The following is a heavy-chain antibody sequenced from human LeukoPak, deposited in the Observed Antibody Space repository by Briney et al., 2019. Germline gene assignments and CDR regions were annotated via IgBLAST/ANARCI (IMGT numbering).Heavy chain of an antibody. Sequence: GGSLRLSCAASGFTFSSYGMYWVRQAPGKGLEWVAFIRYDGSNKYYADSVKGRFTISRDNSKKTLYLQMNSLRAEDTAVYYCAKAPSSWDGSNSYWGQGTLVTVSS. J-gene: IGHJ4*02. CDR3: AKAPSSWDGSNSY. V-gene: IGHV3-30*02. CDR1: GFTFSSYG. D-gene: IGHD6-13*01. CDR2: IRYDGSNK.